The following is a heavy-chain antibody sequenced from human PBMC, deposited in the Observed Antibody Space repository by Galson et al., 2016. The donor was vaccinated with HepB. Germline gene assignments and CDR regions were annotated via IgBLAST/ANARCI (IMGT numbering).Heavy chain of an antibody. CDR2: ISYDGTNK. CDR1: GFTFSTYA. CDR3: ARDKGPGIAVAADFLGSYGMDV. D-gene: IGHD6-19*01. V-gene: IGHV3-30-3*01. J-gene: IGHJ6*04. Sequence: SLRLSCAASGFTFSTYAMQWVRQAPGKGLEWVAVISYDGTNKYYADSVKGRLTISRDNSRNTLYLPMNGLRVEDTAVYYCARDKGPGIAVAADFLGSYGMDVWGTGTTVTVSS.